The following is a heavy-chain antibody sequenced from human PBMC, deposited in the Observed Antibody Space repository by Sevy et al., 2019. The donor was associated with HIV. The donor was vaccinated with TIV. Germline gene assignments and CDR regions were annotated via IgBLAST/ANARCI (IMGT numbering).Heavy chain of an antibody. CDR2: IGVYNGNS. J-gene: IGHJ4*01. CDR3: ARVPAYRYGSGTYFDY. CDR1: GYTFSSNG. Sequence: ASVKVSCKASGYTFSSNGIAWVRQAPGQGLQWMGWIGVYNGNSKYAQNLQDRLTMTTDTSTSTAYMELKSLRSDDTAVYYCARVPAYRYGSGTYFDYWGYGTLVSVSS. V-gene: IGHV1-18*01. D-gene: IGHD3-10*01.